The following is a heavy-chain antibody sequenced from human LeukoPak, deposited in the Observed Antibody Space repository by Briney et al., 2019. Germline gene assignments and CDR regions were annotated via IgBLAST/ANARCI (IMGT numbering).Heavy chain of an antibody. V-gene: IGHV3-66*01. J-gene: IGHJ4*02. CDR3: ARLSGGIAVFY. CDR1: GFTVSTNY. Sequence: PGGSLRLSCATSGFTVSTNYMSWVRQAPGKGLEWVSVIYSGGSTYYADSVKGRFTISRDNLKNTLYLQMNSLRAEGTAVYYCARLSGGIAVFYWGQGTLVTVSS. D-gene: IGHD6-19*01. CDR2: IYSGGST.